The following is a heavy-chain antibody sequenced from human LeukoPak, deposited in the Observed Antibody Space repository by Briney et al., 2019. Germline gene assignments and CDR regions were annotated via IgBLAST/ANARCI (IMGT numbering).Heavy chain of an antibody. D-gene: IGHD3-3*01. J-gene: IGHJ4*02. CDR1: GYTFTSYY. CDR2: FDPEDGET. V-gene: IGHV1-24*01. CDR3: ATLLWSGYYRPTDY. Sequence: ASVKVSCKASGYTFTSYYMHWVRQAPGKGLEWMGGFDPEDGETIYAQKFQGRVTMTEDTSTDTAYMELSSLRSEDTAVYYCATLLWSGYYRPTDYWGQGTLVTVSS.